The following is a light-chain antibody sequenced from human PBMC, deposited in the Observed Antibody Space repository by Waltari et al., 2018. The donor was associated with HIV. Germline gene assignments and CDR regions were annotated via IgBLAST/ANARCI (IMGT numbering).Light chain of an antibody. Sequence: QPVVTQPPSWSGTPGQMVPISCSGSSPTIGRTPVHCYQQLPGTAPKLLIYSNNQRPSGVPDRFSGSKSGTSASLAISGLQSEDEADYYCAAWDDSLNGNVFGTGTKVTVL. V-gene: IGLV1-44*01. CDR2: SNN. CDR1: SPTIGRTP. J-gene: IGLJ1*01. CDR3: AAWDDSLNGNV.